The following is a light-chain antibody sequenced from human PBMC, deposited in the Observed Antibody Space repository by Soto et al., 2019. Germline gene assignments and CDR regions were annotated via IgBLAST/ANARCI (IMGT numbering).Light chain of an antibody. V-gene: IGKV3-15*01. CDR1: QSVSSN. J-gene: IGKJ1*01. CDR3: QEYNNWPPGT. CDR2: GAS. Sequence: EIVMTQSPATLSVSPGERATLSCRASQSVSSNLAWYQQKPGQAPRLRIYGASTRAKGIPARFSGSGSVTEFTLTISSLQSEDFAVYYCQEYNNWPPGTFGQGTKVEIK.